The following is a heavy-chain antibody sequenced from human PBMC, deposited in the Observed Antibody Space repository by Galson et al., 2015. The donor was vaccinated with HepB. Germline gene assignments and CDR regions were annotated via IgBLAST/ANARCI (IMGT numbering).Heavy chain of an antibody. CDR2: ISSTSSYI. V-gene: IGHV3-21*01. Sequence: SLRLSCAASGFTFSSYSMNWVRQAPGKGLEWVSSISSTSSYIYYADPVKGRFTISRDNAKNSLYLQMNSLRAEDTAVYYCAREPYYYDSSGYANAFEIWGQGTMVTVSS. D-gene: IGHD3-22*01. J-gene: IGHJ3*02. CDR1: GFTFSSYS. CDR3: AREPYYYDSSGYANAFEI.